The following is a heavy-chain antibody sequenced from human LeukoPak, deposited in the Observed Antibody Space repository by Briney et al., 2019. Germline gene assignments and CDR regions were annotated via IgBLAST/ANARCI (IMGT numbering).Heavy chain of an antibody. J-gene: IGHJ4*02. CDR2: ISVTSSTI. Sequence: GGSLRLSCAASGFIFSTYSMNWVRQAPGKGLEWVSYISVTSSTIYYADSVKGRFTISRDNSKNTLYLQMNSLRAEDTAVYYCARYNGAFIAAAGFDYWGQGTLATVSS. CDR3: ARYNGAFIAAAGFDY. D-gene: IGHD6-13*01. CDR1: GFIFSTYS. V-gene: IGHV3-48*01.